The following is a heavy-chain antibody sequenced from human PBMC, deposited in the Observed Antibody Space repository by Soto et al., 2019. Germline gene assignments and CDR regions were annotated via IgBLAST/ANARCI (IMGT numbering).Heavy chain of an antibody. V-gene: IGHV5-51*01. Sequence: GESLKISCKGSGYSFTSYWIGWVRQMPGKGLEWMGIIFPGDSDTRDSPSFQGQVTISADKSISTAYLPWSSLKASDTAMYYCARVPAYYYDSSGRNWFDPWGQGTLVTSPQ. CDR3: ARVPAYYYDSSGRNWFDP. CDR2: IFPGDSDT. J-gene: IGHJ5*02. CDR1: GYSFTSYW. D-gene: IGHD3-22*01.